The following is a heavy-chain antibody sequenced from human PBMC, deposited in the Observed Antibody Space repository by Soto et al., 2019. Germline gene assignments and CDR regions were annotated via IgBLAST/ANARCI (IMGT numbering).Heavy chain of an antibody. Sequence: GASVKVSCKTSGYTFTSSALHWVRQAPGQRLEWMGWINAGNGNTKYSQKFQGRVIITRDTSASTAYMELRSLRSEDTAVYYCARDSGGMDVWGQGTTVTVSS. V-gene: IGHV1-3*01. J-gene: IGHJ6*02. CDR2: INAGNGNT. CDR3: ARDSGGMDV. CDR1: GYTFTSSA.